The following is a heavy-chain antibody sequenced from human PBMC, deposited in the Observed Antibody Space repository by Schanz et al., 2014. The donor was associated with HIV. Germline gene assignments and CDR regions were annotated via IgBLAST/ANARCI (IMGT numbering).Heavy chain of an antibody. CDR1: GFTFSNYG. V-gene: IGHV3-33*01. Sequence: VQLVESGGRPVKPGESLRLSCAASGFTFSNYGMHWVRQAPGKGLEWVAIIWYDGSKKYYADSVKGRFTISRDNSENTLYLQMNSLRAEDTAVYYCARGSGPYYYYYGMDVWGQGTTVTVSS. CDR3: ARGSGPYYYYYGMDV. D-gene: IGHD2-15*01. CDR2: IWYDGSKK. J-gene: IGHJ6*02.